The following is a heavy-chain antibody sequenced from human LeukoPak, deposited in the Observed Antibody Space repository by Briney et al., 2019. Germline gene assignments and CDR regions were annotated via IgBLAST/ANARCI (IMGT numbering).Heavy chain of an antibody. CDR2: ISGSGGST. CDR3: ARVLTSGYYGSGSYYSLDYYYGMDV. D-gene: IGHD3-10*01. CDR1: GFTFSSYA. J-gene: IGHJ6*02. Sequence: GSLRLSCAASGFTFSSYAMSWVRQAPGKGLEWVSAISGSGGSTYYADSVKGRFTISRDNAKNSLYLQMNSLRAEDTAVYYCARVLTSGYYGSGSYYSLDYYYGMDVWGQGTTVTVSS. V-gene: IGHV3-23*01.